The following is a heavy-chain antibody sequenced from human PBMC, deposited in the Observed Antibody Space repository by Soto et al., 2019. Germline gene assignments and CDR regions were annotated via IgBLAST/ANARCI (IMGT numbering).Heavy chain of an antibody. CDR3: ARDGGSYGNSYSMDV. Sequence: QVQLQQSGLGLVKPSQTLSLTCAISGDSVSSNSAAWSWIRQSPSSGLEWLGRTFYRSKWYYNYAVSVESLVTISPYTSKTQFSRLLSSVTTEDTAVYYCARDGGSYGNSYSMDVWGQGTTVTVSS. CDR2: TFYRSKWYY. CDR1: GDSVSSNSAA. V-gene: IGHV6-1*01. J-gene: IGHJ6*02. D-gene: IGHD1-26*01.